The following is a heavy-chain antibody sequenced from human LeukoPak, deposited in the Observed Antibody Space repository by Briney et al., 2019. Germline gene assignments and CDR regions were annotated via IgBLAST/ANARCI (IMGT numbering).Heavy chain of an antibody. CDR1: GYSISTDYS. J-gene: IGHJ4*02. D-gene: IGHD3-10*01. Sequence: SETLSLTCTVSGYSISTDYSWGWIRPPAGKGLEWIGRIYTSGSTNYNPSLKSRVTMSVDTSKNQFSLKLSSVTAADTAVYYXXXVPXTMVRGDAFDYWGQGTLVTVSS. CDR2: IYTSGST. CDR3: XXVPXTMVRGDAFDY. V-gene: IGHV4-4*07.